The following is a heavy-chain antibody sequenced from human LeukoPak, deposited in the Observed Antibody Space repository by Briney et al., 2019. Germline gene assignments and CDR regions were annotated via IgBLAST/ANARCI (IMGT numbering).Heavy chain of an antibody. CDR1: GFTVGSNY. CDR3: ARDVYDILTGLSHFDY. CDR2: IYSGGDT. D-gene: IGHD3-9*01. Sequence: GGSLRLSCAASGFTVGSNYMSWVRQAPGMGLEWVSMIYSGGDTKYRDSVKGRFTISRDNTKNSLYLQMNSLRAEDTAVYYCARDVYDILTGLSHFDYWGQGTLVTVSS. V-gene: IGHV3-53*01. J-gene: IGHJ4*02.